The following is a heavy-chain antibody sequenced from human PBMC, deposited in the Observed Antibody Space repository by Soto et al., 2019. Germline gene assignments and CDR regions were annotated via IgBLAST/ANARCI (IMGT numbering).Heavy chain of an antibody. V-gene: IGHV3-43*01. CDR2: ISRNGANT. D-gene: IGHD3-10*01. J-gene: IGHJ6*02. CDR1: GFRFDDYN. Sequence: PGGSLRLSCAASGFRFDDYNMHFVRQSPWKGLEWVSFISRNGANTFYADSVKGRFTMSRDSSTESVSLQINSLRSEDTGVYYCARESLSFGSALDVWGQGTTVTVSS. CDR3: ARESLSFGSALDV.